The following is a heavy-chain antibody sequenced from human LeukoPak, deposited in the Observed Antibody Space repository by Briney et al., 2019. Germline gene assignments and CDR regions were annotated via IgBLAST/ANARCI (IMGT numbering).Heavy chain of an antibody. CDR2: ISGGGGST. CDR3: AKAEPRAASPLSAFDI. J-gene: IGHJ3*02. Sequence: PGGSLRLSCAASGFTFSSYAMSWVRQAPGKGLEWVSSISGGGGSTYYADSVKGRFTISRDNSKNTLYLQMNNLRAEDTAVYYCAKAEPRAASPLSAFDIWGQGTMVTVSS. CDR1: GFTFSSYA. V-gene: IGHV3-23*01. D-gene: IGHD6-6*01.